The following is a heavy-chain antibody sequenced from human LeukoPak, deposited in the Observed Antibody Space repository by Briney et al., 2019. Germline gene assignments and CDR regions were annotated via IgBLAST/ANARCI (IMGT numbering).Heavy chain of an antibody. Sequence: SETLSLTCTVSGGSISSSSYYWGWIRQPRGKGLEWIGSIYYSGSTYYNPSLKSRVTISVDTSKNQFSLKLSSVTAADTAVYYCARVKAVAGYYFDYWGQGTLVTVSS. J-gene: IGHJ4*02. CDR1: GGSISSSSYY. V-gene: IGHV4-39*01. D-gene: IGHD6-19*01. CDR2: IYYSGST. CDR3: ARVKAVAGYYFDY.